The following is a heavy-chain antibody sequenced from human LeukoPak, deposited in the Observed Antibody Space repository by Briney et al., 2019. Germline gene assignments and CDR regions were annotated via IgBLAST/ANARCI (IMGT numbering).Heavy chain of an antibody. V-gene: IGHV4-39*01. Sequence: SSETLSLTCTVSGGSVSISFYYWGWIRQPPGQGLEWIGSLYYSGSTHYNPSLKSRVTMSVDTSKNQFSLNLSSVTAADTAVFFCASAATFSVDYWGQGTLVTVSS. CDR3: ASAATFSVDY. CDR1: GGSVSISFYY. D-gene: IGHD2-15*01. J-gene: IGHJ4*02. CDR2: LYYSGST.